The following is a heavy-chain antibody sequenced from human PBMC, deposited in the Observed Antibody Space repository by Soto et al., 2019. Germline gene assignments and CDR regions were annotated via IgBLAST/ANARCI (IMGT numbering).Heavy chain of an antibody. CDR1: VWTFRSYV. J-gene: IGHJ4*02. V-gene: IGHV1-69*06. Sequence: SVTVSCLASVWTFRSYVISWVRQPPGQGLEWVGGIIPIFGTENYAHKFQGRVTITADKSTSKAYMELSSLRLEDTAVYYCARDNRYYDDSSGYYYDSVSFDYWGQGTLVTVSS. D-gene: IGHD3-22*01. CDR2: IIPIFGTE. CDR3: ARDNRYYDDSSGYYYDSVSFDY.